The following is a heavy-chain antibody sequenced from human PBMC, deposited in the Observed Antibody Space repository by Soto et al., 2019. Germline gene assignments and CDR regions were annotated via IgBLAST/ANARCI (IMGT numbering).Heavy chain of an antibody. D-gene: IGHD1-26*01. Sequence: ASVKVSCKAPRDTFTSYYINWVRQAPGQGLERMGVINPHGGSTAYAQKFKGRVTLTRDTSASTVYMEVSSLTSEDTAMYYCARSSGGNFGIIIEGTNWFAPWGQGTLVTVSS. CDR2: INPHGGST. CDR3: ARSSGGNFGIIIEGTNWFAP. V-gene: IGHV1-46*01. J-gene: IGHJ5*02. CDR1: RDTFTSYY.